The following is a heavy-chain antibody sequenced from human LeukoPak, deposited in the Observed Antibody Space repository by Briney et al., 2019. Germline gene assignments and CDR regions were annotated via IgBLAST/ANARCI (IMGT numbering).Heavy chain of an antibody. D-gene: IGHD3-10*01. CDR1: GGSISSYY. CDR2: IYYSGST. V-gene: IGHV4-59*01. CDR3: ARGVTMVRGVIDYYMDV. J-gene: IGHJ6*03. Sequence: SETLSLTCTVSGGSISSYYWSWIRQPPGKGLEWIGHIYYSGSTNYNPSLKSRVTISVDTSKNQFSLRLSSVTAADTAVYYCARGVTMVRGVIDYYMDVWGKGTTVTVSS.